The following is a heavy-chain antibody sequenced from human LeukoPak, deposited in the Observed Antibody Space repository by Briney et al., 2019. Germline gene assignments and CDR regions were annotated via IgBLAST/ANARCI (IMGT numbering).Heavy chain of an antibody. J-gene: IGHJ4*02. CDR2: ISSSSSYI. CDR3: ARDGKGLAYYFDY. V-gene: IGHV3-21*01. D-gene: IGHD6-19*01. CDR1: GFTFSSYS. Sequence: GGSLRLSCAASGFTFSSYSMNWVRQAPGKGLEWVSSISSSSSYIYYADSVKGRFTISRDNAKNSLYLQMNSLRAEDTAVYYCARDGKGLAYYFDYWGQGTLVTVSS.